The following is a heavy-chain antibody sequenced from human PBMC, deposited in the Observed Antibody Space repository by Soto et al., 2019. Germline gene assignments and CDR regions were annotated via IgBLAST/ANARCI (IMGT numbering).Heavy chain of an antibody. CDR1: GDSIGSDKW. CDR3: ARGERQQQRDY. CDR2: IHHSGNS. Sequence: ASAILSLTCAFPGDSIGSDKWWSFVRQPPGKGLEWIEEIHHSGNSNYNPSLKSRVIISVDKSKNQFSLKLSSVTDADTAVYYCARGERQQQRDYWGQGTLVTVS. J-gene: IGHJ4*02. V-gene: IGHV4-4*02. D-gene: IGHD6-13*01.